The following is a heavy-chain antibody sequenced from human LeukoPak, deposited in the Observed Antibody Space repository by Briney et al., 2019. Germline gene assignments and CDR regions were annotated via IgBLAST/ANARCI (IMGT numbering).Heavy chain of an antibody. CDR1: GYTFTSDG. V-gene: IGHV1-18*01. CDR2: ISAYNGNT. D-gene: IGHD6-13*01. Sequence: ASVKVSCKASGYTFTSDGISWVRQAPGQGLEWMGWISAYNGNTNYAQKLQGRVTMTTDTSTSTAYMELRSLRSDDTAVYYCARLSPTLFLRSSRRKYYFDYWGQGTLVTVSS. CDR3: ARLSPTLFLRSSRRKYYFDY. J-gene: IGHJ4*02.